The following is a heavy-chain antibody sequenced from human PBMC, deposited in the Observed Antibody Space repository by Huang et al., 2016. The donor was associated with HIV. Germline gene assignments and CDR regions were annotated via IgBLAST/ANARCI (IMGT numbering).Heavy chain of an antibody. CDR3: ARGMVRGVTLNWFDP. Sequence: EVQLVETGGGLIQPGGSLRLSCAASGFTVSSNFMSWVRQAPGKGVEWVSVIYGGDSTDYADSVKGRFTISRDNSKNTLYLQMNSLRAEDTAVYYCARGMVRGVTLNWFDPWGQGTLVTVSS. CDR1: GFTVSSNF. CDR2: IYGGDST. J-gene: IGHJ5*02. D-gene: IGHD3-10*01. V-gene: IGHV3-53*02.